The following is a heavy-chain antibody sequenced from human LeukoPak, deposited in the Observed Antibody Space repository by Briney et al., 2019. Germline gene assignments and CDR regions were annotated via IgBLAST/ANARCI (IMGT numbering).Heavy chain of an antibody. Sequence: GGSLRLSCAASGFTFSSYAMSWVRQAPGKGLEWVANINEDGYEKYYVGSVKGRFTISRDNAKNSLYLHMSGLRVEDTAVYYCAKDPGDKDIDRWFDPWGQGTLVTVSS. J-gene: IGHJ5*02. CDR3: AKDPGDKDIDRWFDP. CDR2: INEDGYEK. V-gene: IGHV3-7*03. CDR1: GFTFSSYA. D-gene: IGHD7-27*01.